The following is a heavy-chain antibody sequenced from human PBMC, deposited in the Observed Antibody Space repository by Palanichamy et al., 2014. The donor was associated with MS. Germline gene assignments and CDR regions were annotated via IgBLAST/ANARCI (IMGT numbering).Heavy chain of an antibody. CDR3: ARGSGDTLLISDSGTYYSGNFDP. CDR1: GFTFSRYW. J-gene: IGHJ5*02. D-gene: IGHD3-10*01. Sequence: EVQLVESGGGLVQSGGSLRLSCAVSGFTFSRYWMSWVARLQGRGLEWVANIKDDGSEKYYVDSVKGRFTVSRDNAKNSLSLQMNSLRAEDTAVYYCARGSGDTLLISDSGTYYSGNFDPWGQGTLVTVSS. CDR2: IKDDGSEK. V-gene: IGHV3-7*01.